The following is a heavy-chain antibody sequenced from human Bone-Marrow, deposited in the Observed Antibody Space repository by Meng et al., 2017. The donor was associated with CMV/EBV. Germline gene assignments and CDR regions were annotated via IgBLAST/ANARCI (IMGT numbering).Heavy chain of an antibody. J-gene: IGHJ4*01. CDR1: GFTFKNYA. V-gene: IGHV3-30*02. CDR3: ANVGALYHDGEHYFGS. CDR2: IRCDASNK. Sequence: GGSLRLPCVASGFTFKNYAMHWVRQAPGKGLEWVAVIRCDASNKDYSDSVKGRFSVSRDNSRNTLYLQMDSLRLEDTAVYHCANVGALYHDGEHYFGSWGLGTLVTVSS. D-gene: IGHD4/OR15-4a*01.